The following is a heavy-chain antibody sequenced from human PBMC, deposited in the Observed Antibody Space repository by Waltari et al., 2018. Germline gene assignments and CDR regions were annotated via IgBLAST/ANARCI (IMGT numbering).Heavy chain of an antibody. CDR1: GYTFTDNY. CDR3: ARGDPSVYYTSHMDV. V-gene: IGHV1-2*02. CDR2: INPNNGGT. D-gene: IGHD3-3*01. J-gene: IGHJ6*03. Sequence: QVQLVQSGAEVKKPGASVKFSCKASGYTFTDNYMHWVRQAPGQGLEWRGWINPNNGGTNYAQKFQGRGTMTRDTSISTAFMDLSRLKSDDTAVYFCARGDPSVYYTSHMDVWGKGTTVTVSS.